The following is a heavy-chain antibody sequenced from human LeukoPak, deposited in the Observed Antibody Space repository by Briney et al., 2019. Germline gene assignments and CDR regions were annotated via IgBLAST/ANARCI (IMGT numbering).Heavy chain of an antibody. CDR2: ISYDGSNK. V-gene: IGHV3-30*04. Sequence: GGSLRLSCAASGFTFSSYAMHWVRQAPGKGLEWVAVISYDGSNKYYADSVKGRFTISRDNSKYTLYLQMNSLLAEDTAVYECARHANYAYGWGSYSVYWGQGTLVTVSS. CDR3: ARHANYAYGWGSYSVY. D-gene: IGHD3-16*01. J-gene: IGHJ4*02. CDR1: GFTFSSYA.